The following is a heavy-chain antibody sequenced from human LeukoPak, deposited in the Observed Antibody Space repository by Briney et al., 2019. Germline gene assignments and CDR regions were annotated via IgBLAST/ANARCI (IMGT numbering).Heavy chain of an antibody. V-gene: IGHV1-69*13. Sequence: SVKVSCKASGGTFSSYAISWVRQAPGQGLEWMGGIIPIFGTANYAQKFQGRVTITADESTSTAYMELSSLRSEDTAVYYCARREIIAVPWENWFDPWGQGTLVTVSS. CDR2: IIPIFGTA. CDR3: ARREIIAVPWENWFDP. D-gene: IGHD6-19*01. CDR1: GGTFSSYA. J-gene: IGHJ5*02.